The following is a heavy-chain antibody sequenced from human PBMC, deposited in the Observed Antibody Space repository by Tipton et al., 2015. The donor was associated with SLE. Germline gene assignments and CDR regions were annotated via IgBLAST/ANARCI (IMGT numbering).Heavy chain of an antibody. CDR1: GFTFSSYA. Sequence: SLRLSCAASGFTFSSYAMSWVRQAPGKGLEWVSAISGSGGSTYYADSVKGRFTISRDNSKNTLYLQMNSLRAEDTAVYYCARDPARLGYFDYWGQGTLVTVSS. D-gene: IGHD3-9*01. CDR2: ISGSGGST. V-gene: IGHV3-23*01. J-gene: IGHJ4*02. CDR3: ARDPARLGYFDY.